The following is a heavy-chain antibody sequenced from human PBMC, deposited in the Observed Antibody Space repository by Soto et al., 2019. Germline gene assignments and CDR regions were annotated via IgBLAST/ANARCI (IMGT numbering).Heavy chain of an antibody. V-gene: IGHV4-59*01. Sequence: QVQLQESGPGLVKPSETLSLTCTVSGGSISSYYWSWIRQPPGKGLEGIGYIFYSGSTNYNPSLKSRVTISVDTSKNQFSLKLSSVTAADTAVYYCARRYGGNFDYWGQGTLVTVSS. D-gene: IGHD1-26*01. CDR1: GGSISSYY. J-gene: IGHJ4*02. CDR3: ARRYGGNFDY. CDR2: IFYSGST.